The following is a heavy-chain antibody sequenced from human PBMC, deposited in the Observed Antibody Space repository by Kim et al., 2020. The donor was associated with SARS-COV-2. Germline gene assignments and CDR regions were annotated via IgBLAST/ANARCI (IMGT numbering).Heavy chain of an antibody. CDR3: ARTNPPLADCRGDCYTDFDY. CDR2: ISSGTIYT. D-gene: IGHD2-21*02. CDR1: GFNFSDYS. Sequence: GGSLRLSCVVSGFNFSDYSMNWVRQAPGKGLEWVSSISSGTIYTYYSDSLKGRFTISRDNAKSSLYLQMNSLTAEDTAVYFCARTNPPLADCRGDCYTDFDYWGQGTLVSVSS. J-gene: IGHJ4*02. V-gene: IGHV3-21*01.